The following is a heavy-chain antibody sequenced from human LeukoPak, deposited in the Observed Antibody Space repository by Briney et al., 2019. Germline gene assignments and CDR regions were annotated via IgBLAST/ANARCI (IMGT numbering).Heavy chain of an antibody. V-gene: IGHV3-23*01. CDR1: GFIFSSYA. CDR3: PRDPADFEKRDDCNYGDYDYYMDV. CDR2: ISGSGGST. Sequence: PGGSLRLSCAASGFIFSSYAMSWVRQAPGKGLEWVSTISGSGGSTYYADSVKGWFTISRDNSNNSLYLQMSGVRDEDTSVFYRPRDPADFEKRDDCNYGDYDYYMDVWGKGTTVTVSS. J-gene: IGHJ6*03. D-gene: IGHD5-24*01.